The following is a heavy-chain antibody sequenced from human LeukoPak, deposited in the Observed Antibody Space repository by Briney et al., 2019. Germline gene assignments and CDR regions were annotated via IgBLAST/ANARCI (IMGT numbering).Heavy chain of an antibody. CDR1: GGSISSYY. Sequence: SGPTLVKPSEALSLTCTVSGGSISSYYWSWIRQPPGKGLEWIGYIYYSGSTNYNPPLKSRVTISVDTSKNQFSLTLSSVTAADTAVYYCASGYCSGGSCYEYPDAFDIWGQGTMVTVSS. CDR2: IYYSGST. D-gene: IGHD2-15*01. CDR3: ASGYCSGGSCYEYPDAFDI. V-gene: IGHV4-59*01. J-gene: IGHJ3*02.